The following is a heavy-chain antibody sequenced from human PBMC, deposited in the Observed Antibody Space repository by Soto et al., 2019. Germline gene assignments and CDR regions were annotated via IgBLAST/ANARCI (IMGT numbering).Heavy chain of an antibody. CDR2: INAGNGNT. D-gene: IGHD3-22*01. Sequence: ASVKVSCKASGYTFTSYAMHWVRQAPGQRLEWMGWINAGNGNTKYSQKFQGRVTITRDTSASTAYMELSSLRSEDTAVYYCARTYYYDSSGYYPGWFDPWGQGTLVTVSS. CDR3: ARTYYYDSSGYYPGWFDP. CDR1: GYTFTSYA. J-gene: IGHJ5*02. V-gene: IGHV1-3*01.